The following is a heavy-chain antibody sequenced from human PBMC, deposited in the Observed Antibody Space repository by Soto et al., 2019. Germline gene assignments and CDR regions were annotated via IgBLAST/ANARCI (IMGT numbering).Heavy chain of an antibody. Sequence: QVQLVESGGGVVQPGRSLRLSCAASGFTFSSYGRHWVRQAPGKGLEWVAVIWYDGSNKYYADSVKGRFTISRDNSKNTLYLQMNSLRAEDTAVYYCAREASHRRFDPWGQGTLVTVSS. CDR2: IWYDGSNK. V-gene: IGHV3-33*01. CDR1: GFTFSSYG. J-gene: IGHJ5*02. CDR3: AREASHRRFDP.